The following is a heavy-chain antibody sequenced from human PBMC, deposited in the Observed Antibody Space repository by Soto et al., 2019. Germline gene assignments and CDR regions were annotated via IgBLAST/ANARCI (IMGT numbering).Heavy chain of an antibody. V-gene: IGHV4-39*01. CDR1: GGSISSSSYY. Sequence: SETLSLTCTVSGGSISSSSYYWGWIRQPPGKGLEWIGGIYYSGSTYYNPSLKSRVTISVDTSKNQFSLKLSSVTAADTAVYYCARQLASSGFDYWGQGTLVTVSS. CDR2: IYYSGST. J-gene: IGHJ4*02. D-gene: IGHD6-6*01. CDR3: ARQLASSGFDY.